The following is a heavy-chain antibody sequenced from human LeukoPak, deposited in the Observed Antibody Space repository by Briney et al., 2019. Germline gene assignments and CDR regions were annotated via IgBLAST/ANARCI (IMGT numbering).Heavy chain of an antibody. V-gene: IGHV4-59*01. CDR3: ARDSSGWINNWFDP. CDR1: GGSISSYY. CDR2: IYYSGST. D-gene: IGHD6-19*01. Sequence: TSETLSLTCTVSGGSISSYYWSWIRQPPGKGLEWIGYIYYSGSTNYNPSLKSRVTISVDTSKNQFSLKLSSVTAADTAVYYCARDSSGWINNWFDPWGQGTLVTVSS. J-gene: IGHJ5*02.